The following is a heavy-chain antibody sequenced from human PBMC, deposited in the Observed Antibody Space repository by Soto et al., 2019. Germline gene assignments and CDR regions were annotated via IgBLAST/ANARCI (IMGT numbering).Heavy chain of an antibody. V-gene: IGHV6-1*01. CDR1: GDSVSSNSAA. J-gene: IGHJ6*02. D-gene: IGHD6-13*01. CDR3: ARDARIIIAAAGTPYYGMDV. CDR2: TYYRSKWYN. Sequence: PSQTLSLTCAISGDSVSSNSAAWNWIRQSPSRGLEWLGRTYYRSKWYNDYAVSVKSRITINPDTCKNQFSLQLNSVTPEDTAVYYCARDARIIIAAAGTPYYGMDVWGQGTTVTVSS.